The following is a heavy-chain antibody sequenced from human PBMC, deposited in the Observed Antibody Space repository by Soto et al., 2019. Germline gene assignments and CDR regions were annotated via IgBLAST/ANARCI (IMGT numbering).Heavy chain of an antibody. Sequence: WSWIRQPSGKGLEWMGYIYYSGTTTNYNPSLKSRVTLSVDTSKNQFSLKLSSVTAADTAVYYCARLGGSYAVPHFDYWGQGTLVTVSS. CDR2: IYYSGTT. V-gene: IGHV4-59*08. CDR3: ARLGGSYAVPHFDY. D-gene: IGHD1-26*01. J-gene: IGHJ4*02.